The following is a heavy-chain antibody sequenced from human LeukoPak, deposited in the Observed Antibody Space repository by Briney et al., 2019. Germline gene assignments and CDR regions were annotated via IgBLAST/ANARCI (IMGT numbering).Heavy chain of an antibody. Sequence: GGSLRLSCAASGFTFSDYWMSWVRQAPGKGLEWVSVITGSGGSTYNADSVKGRFTISRDNSKNTVYLQMNSLRAEDTAVYYCAKEKVETTRAYYYSHGMDVWGQGTTVTVSS. CDR1: GFTFSDYW. V-gene: IGHV3-23*01. J-gene: IGHJ6*02. CDR3: AKEKVETTRAYYYSHGMDV. CDR2: ITGSGGST. D-gene: IGHD4-23*01.